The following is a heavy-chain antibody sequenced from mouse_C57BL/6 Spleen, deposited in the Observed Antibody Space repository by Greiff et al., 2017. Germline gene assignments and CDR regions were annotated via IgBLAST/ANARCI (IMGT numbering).Heavy chain of an antibody. CDR2: IYPGNSDT. CDR3: TRSYYGSPYFDC. CDR1: GYTFTSYW. D-gene: IGHD1-1*01. J-gene: IGHJ2*01. Sequence: LQQSGTVLARPGASVKMFCKTSGYTFTSYWMHRVKQRPGPGLEWIGAIYPGNSDTSYNQKFKGKAKLTAVTTASTAYMELSSLTNEDSEVYYCTRSYYGSPYFDCWGQGTTLTVSS. V-gene: IGHV1-5*01.